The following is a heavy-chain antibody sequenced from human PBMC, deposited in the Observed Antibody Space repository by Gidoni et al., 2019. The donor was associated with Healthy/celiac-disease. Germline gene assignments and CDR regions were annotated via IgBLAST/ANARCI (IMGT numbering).Heavy chain of an antibody. V-gene: IGHV5-10-1*03. CDR2: IDPSDSYT. J-gene: IGHJ4*02. D-gene: IGHD1-26*01. Sequence: VQLVQSGAEVKKPGESLRSACKGSGYSFTSYWISWVRQMPGKGLEWMGRIDPSDSYTNYRPSFQGHVTISADKSISTAYLQWSSLKASDTAMYYCAIPNVVGATSLDYWGQGTLVTVSS. CDR1: GYSFTSYW. CDR3: AIPNVVGATSLDY.